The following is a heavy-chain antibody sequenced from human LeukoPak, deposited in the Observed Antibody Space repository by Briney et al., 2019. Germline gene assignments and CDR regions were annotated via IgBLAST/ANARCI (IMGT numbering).Heavy chain of an antibody. CDR3: ARVSVTTTFEYYYYYMDV. J-gene: IGHJ6*03. V-gene: IGHV4-4*02. CDR1: GGSISSSNW. Sequence: SETLSLTCAVSGGSISSSNWWSWVRQPPGKGLEWIGEIYHSGSTNYNPSLKSRVTISVDKSKNQFSLKLSSVTAADTAVYYCARVSVTTTFEYYYYYMDVWGKGTTVTVSS. D-gene: IGHD4-11*01. CDR2: IYHSGST.